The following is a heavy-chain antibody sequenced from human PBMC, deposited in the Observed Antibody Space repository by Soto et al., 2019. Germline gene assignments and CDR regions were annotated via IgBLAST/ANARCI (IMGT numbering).Heavy chain of an antibody. CDR2: IAYDGRTK. V-gene: IGHV3-30*04. CDR3: ATSTSVTVDS. CDR1: GFSFENHA. D-gene: IGHD4-4*01. Sequence: QVQLMESGGGVVQPGRSLRLSCVASGFSFENHAMYWVRQAPGKGLEWVALIAYDGRTKYADSVKGRFSVSRDNSKRTQFLQMNSLRGDDTAVYYCATSTSVTVDSWGQGTLVTVSS. J-gene: IGHJ4*02.